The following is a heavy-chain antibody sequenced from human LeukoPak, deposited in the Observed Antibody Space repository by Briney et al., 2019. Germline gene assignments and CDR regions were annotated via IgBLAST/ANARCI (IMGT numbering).Heavy chain of an antibody. J-gene: IGHJ1*01. D-gene: IGHD3-22*01. CDR3: AIMHGYYDGSGYWVQ. CDR1: GFNFNSYA. CDR2: ITPNADRT. Sequence: GGSLRLSCAASGFNFNSYAMSWVRQAPGKGLEWVSFITPNADRTSYADSVEGRFTISRDNPRNTLYMQMNSLRDEDTAVYYCAIMHGYYDGSGYWVQWGQGTLVTVSS. V-gene: IGHV3-23*01.